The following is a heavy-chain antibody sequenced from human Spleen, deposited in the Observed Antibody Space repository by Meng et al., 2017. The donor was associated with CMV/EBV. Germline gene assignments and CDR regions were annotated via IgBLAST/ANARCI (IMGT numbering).Heavy chain of an antibody. J-gene: IGHJ4*02. CDR2: IYHSGST. CDR3: VLGVVIIDY. CDR1: GYSISSGYY. Sequence: SETLSLTCTVSGYSISSGYYWGWIRQPPGKGLEWIGSIYHSGSTDYNPSLKSRVTISVDTSKNQFSLKLSSVTAADTAVYYCVLGVVIIDYWGQGTLVTVSS. V-gene: IGHV4-38-2*02. D-gene: IGHD3-3*01.